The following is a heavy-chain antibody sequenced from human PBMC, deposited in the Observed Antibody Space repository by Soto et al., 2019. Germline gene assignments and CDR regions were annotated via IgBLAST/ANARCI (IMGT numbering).Heavy chain of an antibody. Sequence: ASVKVSCKGSGYTFTNYAIHWVRQAPGQRLEWMGWINAGNGDTKYSQRFQGRLTMTRDTSASIVYMELSSVTAADTAVYYCAKGDSMTHFDYWGQGTLVTVSS. J-gene: IGHJ4*02. CDR2: INAGNGDT. CDR1: GYTFTNYA. D-gene: IGHD3-22*01. V-gene: IGHV1-3*01. CDR3: AKGDSMTHFDY.